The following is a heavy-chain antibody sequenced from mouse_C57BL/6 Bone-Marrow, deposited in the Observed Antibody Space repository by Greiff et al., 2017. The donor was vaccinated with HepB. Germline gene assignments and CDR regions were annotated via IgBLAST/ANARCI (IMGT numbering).Heavy chain of an antibody. CDR3: ARFTDYFDY. CDR2: SRNKANDYTT. Sequence: EVKLMESGGGLVQSGRSLRLSCATSGFTFSDFYMEWVRQAPGKGLEWIAASRNKANDYTTEYSASVKGRFIVSRDTSQSILYLQMNALRAEDTAIYYCARFTDYFDYWGQGTTLTVSS. J-gene: IGHJ2*01. V-gene: IGHV7-1*01. CDR1: GFTFSDFY.